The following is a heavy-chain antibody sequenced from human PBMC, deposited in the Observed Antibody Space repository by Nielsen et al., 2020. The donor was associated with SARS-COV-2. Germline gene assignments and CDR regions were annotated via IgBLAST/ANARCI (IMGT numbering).Heavy chain of an antibody. V-gene: IGHV4-59*08. CDR2: IYYSGST. CDR3: ARRGWSSSVVDTYYYYGMDV. Sequence: SETLSLTCTVSGGSISSYYWSWIRQPPGKGLEWIGYIYYSGSTNYNPSLKSRVTISVDTSKNQFSLKLSSVTAADTAVYYCARRGWSSSVVDTYYYYGMDVWGQGTTVTVSS. J-gene: IGHJ6*02. D-gene: IGHD2-15*01. CDR1: GGSISSYY.